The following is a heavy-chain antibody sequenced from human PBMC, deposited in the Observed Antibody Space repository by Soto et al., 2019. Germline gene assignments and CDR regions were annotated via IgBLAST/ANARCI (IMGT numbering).Heavy chain of an antibody. V-gene: IGHV5-51*01. CDR1: GYSFTSYW. CDR3: ARLHLENSSSSGYFDY. CDR2: IYPGDSDT. Sequence: GESLKISCKGSGYSFTSYWIGWVRQMPGKGLEWMGIIYPGDSDTRYSPSFQGQVTISAAKSISTAYLLWSSLKASDTAMYYCARLHLENSSSSGYFDYWGQGTLVTVSS. D-gene: IGHD6-6*01. J-gene: IGHJ4*02.